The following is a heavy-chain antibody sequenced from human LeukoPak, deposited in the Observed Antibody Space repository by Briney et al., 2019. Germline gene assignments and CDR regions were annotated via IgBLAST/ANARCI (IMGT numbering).Heavy chain of an antibody. Sequence: SETLSLTCTVSGGSISSYYWSWIRQPAGKGLEWIGRIYTSGSTNYNPSPKSRVTMSVDTSKNQFSLKLSSVTAADTAVYYCARFLYSSSWYWFDPWGQGTLVTVSS. CDR1: GGSISSYY. J-gene: IGHJ5*02. V-gene: IGHV4-4*07. CDR2: IYTSGST. D-gene: IGHD6-13*01. CDR3: ARFLYSSSWYWFDP.